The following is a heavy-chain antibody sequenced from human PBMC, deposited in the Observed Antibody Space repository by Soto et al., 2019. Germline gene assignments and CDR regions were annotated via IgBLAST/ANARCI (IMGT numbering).Heavy chain of an antibody. CDR3: ARDAAYNDFWGGVMELYSYNMDV. Sequence: QVQLVQSEAEVKKPGASPKVSCRASGYNFANYGISWVRQAPGQGLEWMGWISAHNGDTKYAQKGQGRVNMTADTSTSTAYMEMWSLRSDDTAVYYCARDAAYNDFWGGVMELYSYNMDVWGQGTTVTV. J-gene: IGHJ6*02. CDR2: ISAHNGDT. V-gene: IGHV1-18*01. D-gene: IGHD3-3*01. CDR1: GYNFANYG.